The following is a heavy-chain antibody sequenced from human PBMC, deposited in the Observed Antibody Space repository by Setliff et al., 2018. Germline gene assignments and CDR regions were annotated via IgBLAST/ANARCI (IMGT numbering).Heavy chain of an antibody. Sequence: SETLSLTCTVSGGSISSSSYYWGWIRQPPGKGLEWIGSIYYSGSTYYNPSLKSRVTISVDTSKNQFSLKLSSVTAADTAVYYCVTAASARSRWYDMGWFDPWGQGTL. CDR2: IYYSGST. D-gene: IGHD3-22*01. J-gene: IGHJ5*02. CDR3: VTAASARSRWYDMGWFDP. V-gene: IGHV4-39*01. CDR1: GGSISSSSYY.